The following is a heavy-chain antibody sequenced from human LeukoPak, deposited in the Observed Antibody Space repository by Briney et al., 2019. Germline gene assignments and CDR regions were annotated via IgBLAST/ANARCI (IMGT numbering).Heavy chain of an antibody. V-gene: IGHV4-59*08. CDR1: GGSISSYY. Sequence: SETLSLTCTVSGGSISSYYWSWIRQPPGKGLEWIGYIYYSGSTNYNPSLTSRVTISVATSKNQFSLKLSSVTAADTAVYYCARQGSGCSSTSCYVFDIWGQGTMVTVSS. J-gene: IGHJ3*02. CDR2: IYYSGST. CDR3: ARQGSGCSSTSCYVFDI. D-gene: IGHD2-2*01.